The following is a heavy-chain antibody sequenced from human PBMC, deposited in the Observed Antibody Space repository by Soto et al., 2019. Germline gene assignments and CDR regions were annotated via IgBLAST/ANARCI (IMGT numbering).Heavy chain of an antibody. V-gene: IGHV1-69*01. J-gene: IGHJ4*02. CDR1: GGTFSSYA. CDR3: ARDREGGYYGSGSYYNGDY. D-gene: IGHD3-10*01. Sequence: QVQLVQSGAEVKKPGSSVKVSCKASGGTFSSYAISWVRQAPGQGLEWMGGIIPIFGTANYAQKFQGRVPITADESTSTAYMELSSLRSEATALYYCARDREGGYYGSGSYYNGDYWGQGTLVTASS. CDR2: IIPIFGTA.